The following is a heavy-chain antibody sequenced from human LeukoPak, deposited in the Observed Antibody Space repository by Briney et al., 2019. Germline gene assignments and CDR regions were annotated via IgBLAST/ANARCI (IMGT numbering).Heavy chain of an antibody. V-gene: IGHV4-39*07. CDR1: GGSISSSSYY. J-gene: IGHJ4*02. Sequence: SETLSLTCTVSGGSISSSSYYWGWIRQPPGKGLEWIGSLYYSGRTYYSPSLKSRGTILIDTSKNQFSLRLTSVTAADTAVYYCAREGRYYYDSCGYYFDWGQGTLVTVSS. CDR3: AREGRYYYDSCGYYFD. CDR2: LYYSGRT. D-gene: IGHD3-22*01.